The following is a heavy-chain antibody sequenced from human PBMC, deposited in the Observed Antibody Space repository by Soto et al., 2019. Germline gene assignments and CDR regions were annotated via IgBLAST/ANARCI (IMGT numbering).Heavy chain of an antibody. Sequence: GPSVKVSCKASGGTFSSYAISWVRQAPGQGLEWMGGIIPIFGTANYAQKFQGRVTITADESTSTAYMELSSLRSEDTAVYYCAREMKYLNYLDYWGQGTLVTVS. V-gene: IGHV1-69*13. CDR2: IIPIFGTA. J-gene: IGHJ4*02. D-gene: IGHD2-2*02. CDR1: GGTFSSYA. CDR3: AREMKYLNYLDY.